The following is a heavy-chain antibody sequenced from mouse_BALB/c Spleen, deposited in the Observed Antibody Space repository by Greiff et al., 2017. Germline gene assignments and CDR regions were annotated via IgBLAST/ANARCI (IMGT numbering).Heavy chain of an antibody. CDR1: GYTFSSYW. CDR3: ARSSDRDPRAMDY. D-gene: IGHD3-3*01. CDR2: ILPGSGST. J-gene: IGHJ4*01. Sequence: QVQLQQSGAELMKPGASVKISCKATGYTFSSYWIEWVKQRPGHGLEWIGEILPGSGSTNYNEKFKGKATFTADTSSNTAYMQLSSLTSEDSAVYYCARSSDRDPRAMDYWGQGTSVTVSS. V-gene: IGHV1-9*01.